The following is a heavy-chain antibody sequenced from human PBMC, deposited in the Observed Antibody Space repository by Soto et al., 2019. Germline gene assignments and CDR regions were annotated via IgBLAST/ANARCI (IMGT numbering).Heavy chain of an antibody. CDR3: STLAGPGQGIFDD. CDR2: INPSGGST. V-gene: IGHV1-46*01. J-gene: IGHJ4*02. D-gene: IGHD2-8*02. Sequence: ASVKVSCKASGYTFTTYYIHWVLQAPGQGLEWMGIINPSGGSTSYAQRFQGRVTVTRDTSTSTVYMELSSLRSEDTAVYYCSTLAGPGQGIFDDWGQGTWVTVSS. CDR1: GYTFTTYY.